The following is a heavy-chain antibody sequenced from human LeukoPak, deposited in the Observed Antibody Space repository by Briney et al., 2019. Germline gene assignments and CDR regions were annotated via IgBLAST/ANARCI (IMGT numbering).Heavy chain of an antibody. CDR2: INANSGGT. CDR1: GYTFTGYY. CDR3: ARDGHGGNSFDY. J-gene: IGHJ4*02. Sequence: GASVKVSCKASGYTFTGYYMHWVRQAPGQGREWMGWINANSGGTDYAQKFQDRVTMTRDTSISTAYMELSRLRSDDTAVYYCARDGHGGNSFDYWGQGTLVTVSS. D-gene: IGHD4-23*01. V-gene: IGHV1-2*02.